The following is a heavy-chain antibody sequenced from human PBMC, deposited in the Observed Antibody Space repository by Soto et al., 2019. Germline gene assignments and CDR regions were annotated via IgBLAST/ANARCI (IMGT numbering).Heavy chain of an antibody. Sequence: SETLSLTCTVSGGSISRYYWSWIRQPPGKGLEWIGYIYYSGSTNYNPSLKSRVTISVDTSKNQFSLKLSSVTAADTAVYYCARDYGDYGLGAFDIWGQGTMVTVSS. CDR3: ARDYGDYGLGAFDI. CDR2: IYYSGST. J-gene: IGHJ3*02. V-gene: IGHV4-59*01. CDR1: GGSISRYY. D-gene: IGHD4-17*01.